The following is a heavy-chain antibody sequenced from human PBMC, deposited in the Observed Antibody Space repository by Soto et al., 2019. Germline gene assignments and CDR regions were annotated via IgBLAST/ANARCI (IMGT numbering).Heavy chain of an antibody. V-gene: IGHV4-30-2*01. CDR1: GGSISSGGYS. CDR3: ARAGYGSGSMDV. Sequence: PSETLSLTCAVSGGSISSGGYSWSWIRQPPGKGLEWIGYFYHSGSTYYNPSLKSRVTISVDRSKNQFSLKLSSVTAADTAVYYCARAGYGSGSMDVWGQGTTVTVSS. CDR2: FYHSGST. D-gene: IGHD3-10*01. J-gene: IGHJ6*02.